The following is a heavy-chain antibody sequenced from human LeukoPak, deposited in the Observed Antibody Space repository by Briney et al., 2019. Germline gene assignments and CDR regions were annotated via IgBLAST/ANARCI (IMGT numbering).Heavy chain of an antibody. D-gene: IGHD2-15*01. CDR2: IYASGST. CDR3: ARDGGYCSGVTCYNHYYYMDV. V-gene: IGHV4-4*07. Sequence: SETLSLTCTVSGDSISSYYWSWIRQPAGKGLEWIGRIYASGSTNYNPSLKSRVTMSVDTSKNLFSLKLTSVTAADTAVYYCARDGGYCSGVTCYNHYYYMDVWGKGTTVTTSS. CDR1: GDSISSYY. J-gene: IGHJ6*03.